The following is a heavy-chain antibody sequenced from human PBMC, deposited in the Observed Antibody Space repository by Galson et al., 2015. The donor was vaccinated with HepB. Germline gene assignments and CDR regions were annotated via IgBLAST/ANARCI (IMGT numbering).Heavy chain of an antibody. V-gene: IGHV3-23*01. CDR1: GFNLKNYV. CDR3: AKVLPQNGWAAVDH. Sequence: SLRLSCAAPGFNLKNYVMNWVRQAPGKGLEWVAPSSENGRSTFYADSVKGRFIISRDISKNTVYLQMNILRAEETARYHCAKVLPQNGWAAVDHWGQGTLVTVSS. CDR2: SSENGRST. D-gene: IGHD2-15*01. J-gene: IGHJ4*02.